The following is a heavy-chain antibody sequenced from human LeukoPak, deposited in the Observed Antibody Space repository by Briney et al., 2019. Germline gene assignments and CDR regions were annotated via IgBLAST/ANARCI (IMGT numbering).Heavy chain of an antibody. V-gene: IGHV4-31*03. CDR1: GGSISSGDYY. Sequence: SRTLSLTCTVSGGSISSGDYYCTWIRQPPGKGLEWIGYIHYSGSIYYNPSLKSRLTISIDTSQKQFSLKVSSVTAADTAVYYCARGDLGEFHFDYWGQGTLVTVSS. CDR3: ARGDLGEFHFDY. J-gene: IGHJ4*02. CDR2: IHYSGSI. D-gene: IGHD3-10*01.